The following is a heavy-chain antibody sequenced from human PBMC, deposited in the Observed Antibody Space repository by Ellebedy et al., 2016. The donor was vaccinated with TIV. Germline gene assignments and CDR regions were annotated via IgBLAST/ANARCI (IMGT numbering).Heavy chain of an antibody. Sequence: ASVKVSCXASGYRFSNYYIHWMRQAPGQGLEWMGVIDPSGGGTTYAQTFQGRIILTRDTSTSTACMDLSALRSEDTAVYYCARYHSSGDDFWGQGTLVTVSS. V-gene: IGHV1-46*01. CDR1: GYRFSNYY. D-gene: IGHD6-19*01. J-gene: IGHJ4*02. CDR3: ARYHSSGDDF. CDR2: IDPSGGGT.